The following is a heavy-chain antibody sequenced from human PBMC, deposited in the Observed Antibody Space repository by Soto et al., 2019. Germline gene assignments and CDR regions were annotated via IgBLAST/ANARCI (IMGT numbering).Heavy chain of an antibody. CDR3: ARDSLAARPGWFDP. V-gene: IGHV1-18*01. Sequence: ASVKVSCKPSGYTFTTYGISWVRQAPGQGLEWMGWISVYNGNTKYGQKFQGRVTMTTDISTNTAYMELRSLRSDDTAVYYCARDSLAARPGWFDPWGQGTLVTVSS. D-gene: IGHD6-6*01. CDR2: ISVYNGNT. CDR1: GYTFTTYG. J-gene: IGHJ5*02.